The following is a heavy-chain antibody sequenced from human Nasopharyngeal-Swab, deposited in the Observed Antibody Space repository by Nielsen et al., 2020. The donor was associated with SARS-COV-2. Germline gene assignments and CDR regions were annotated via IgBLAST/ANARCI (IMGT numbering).Heavy chain of an antibody. CDR3: ATTRGYSSNDAFDI. V-gene: IGHV3-21*01. Sequence: GESLKISCAASGFTFSSYNMNWVRQAPGKGLEWVSSISSSSSYIYYADSVKGRFTISRDNAKNSLYLQMNSLRAEDTAVYYCATTRGYSSNDAFDIWGQGTMVTVSS. CDR1: GFTFSSYN. D-gene: IGHD5-18*01. J-gene: IGHJ3*02. CDR2: ISSSSSYI.